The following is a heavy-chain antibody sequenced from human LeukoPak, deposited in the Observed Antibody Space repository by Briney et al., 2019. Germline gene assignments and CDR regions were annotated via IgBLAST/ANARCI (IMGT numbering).Heavy chain of an antibody. V-gene: IGHV4-39*07. Sequence: KPSETLSLTCTVSGGSISSSSYYWGWIRQPPGKGLEWIGEINHSGSTNYNPSLKSRVTISVDTSKNQFSLKLSSVTAADTAVYYCARVGYGYSGYYYGMDVWGQGTTVTVSS. CDR1: GGSISSSSYY. CDR3: ARVGYGYSGYYYGMDV. CDR2: INHSGST. J-gene: IGHJ6*02. D-gene: IGHD5-18*01.